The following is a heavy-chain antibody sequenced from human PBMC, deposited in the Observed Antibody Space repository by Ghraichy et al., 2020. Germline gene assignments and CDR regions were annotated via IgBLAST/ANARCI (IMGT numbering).Heavy chain of an antibody. CDR3: AKDYGGPY. CDR2: ISGSGGNT. J-gene: IGHJ4*02. Sequence: LSLTCAASGFTFSGFAMSWVRRAPGKGLEWVSAISGSGGNTYYADSVKGRFTISRDNSKNTLYLQMNSLRAEDTAVYYCAKDYGGPYWGQGTLVTVSS. CDR1: GFTFSGFA. D-gene: IGHD4-23*01. V-gene: IGHV3-23*01.